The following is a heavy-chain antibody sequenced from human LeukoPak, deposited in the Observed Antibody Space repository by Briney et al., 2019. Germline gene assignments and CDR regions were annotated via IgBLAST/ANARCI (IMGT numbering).Heavy chain of an antibody. D-gene: IGHD3-22*01. V-gene: IGHV5-51*01. CDR3: ARQGSYDNSGYSFDY. CDR2: IYPGNADA. CDR1: GYSLINHW. J-gene: IGHJ4*02. Sequence: GESLKISCKASGYSLINHWIGWVRQMPGKGLDWMGIIYPGNADATYSPSFQGQVTISADKSTATVYLQWSSLKASDTAMYYCARQGSYDNSGYSFDYWGQGTLVTVSS.